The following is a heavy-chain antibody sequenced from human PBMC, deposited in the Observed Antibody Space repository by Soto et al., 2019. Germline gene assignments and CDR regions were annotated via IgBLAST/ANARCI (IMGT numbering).Heavy chain of an antibody. Sequence: QVQLVQSGAEVKKPGSSVKVSCKASGGTFSSYAISWVRQAPGQGLEWMGGIIPIFGTANYAQKFQGRVRITADESTSTAYMELSSLRSEDTAVYYCARDDSRITIFGVVRSGAFDYWGQGTLVTVSS. CDR3: ARDDSRITIFGVVRSGAFDY. CDR2: IIPIFGTA. V-gene: IGHV1-69*01. D-gene: IGHD3-3*01. J-gene: IGHJ4*02. CDR1: GGTFSSYA.